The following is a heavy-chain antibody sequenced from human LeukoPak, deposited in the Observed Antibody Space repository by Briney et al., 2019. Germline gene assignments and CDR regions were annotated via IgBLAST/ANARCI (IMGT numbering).Heavy chain of an antibody. CDR1: GGSISSGSYY. D-gene: IGHD3-22*01. V-gene: IGHV4-61*02. J-gene: IGHJ3*02. CDR3: ARDTSWGYDSSDGFDI. CDR2: IYTSGST. Sequence: SETLSLTCTVSGGSISSGSYYWSWIRQPAGKGLEWIGRIYTSGSTNYNPSLKSRVTISVDTSKNQFSLKLSSVTAADTAVYYCARDTSWGYDSSDGFDIWGQGTMVTVSS.